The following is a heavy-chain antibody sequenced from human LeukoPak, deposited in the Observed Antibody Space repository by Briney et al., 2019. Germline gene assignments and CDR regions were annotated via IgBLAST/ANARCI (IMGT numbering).Heavy chain of an antibody. Sequence: MPSETLSLTCTVSGGSISSYYWSWIRQPPGKGREWIGYIYYSGSTNYNPSLKSRVTISVDTSKNQFSLKLSSVTAADTAVYYCARAPPIYYDSSEGFDYWGQGTLVIVSS. D-gene: IGHD3-22*01. CDR1: GGSISSYY. V-gene: IGHV4-59*01. J-gene: IGHJ4*02. CDR3: ARAPPIYYDSSEGFDY. CDR2: IYYSGST.